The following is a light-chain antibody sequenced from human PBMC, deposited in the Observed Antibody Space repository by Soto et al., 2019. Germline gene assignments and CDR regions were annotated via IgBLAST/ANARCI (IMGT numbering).Light chain of an antibody. J-gene: IGLJ1*01. V-gene: IGLV2-14*01. CDR2: GVT. CDR3: SSYSTSYFYF. Sequence: QSALTQPPSASGSPGQSVTISCTGTSSDVVAYNYVSWYQQYPGKAPKLLIYGVTIRPSGISNRFSGSKSGSTASLTISGLRDEDEADYYCSSYSTSYFYFFGSGTKLTVL. CDR1: SSDVVAYNY.